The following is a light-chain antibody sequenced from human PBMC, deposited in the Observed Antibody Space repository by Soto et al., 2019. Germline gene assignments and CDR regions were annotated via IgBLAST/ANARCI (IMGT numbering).Light chain of an antibody. CDR3: QQRSNWPRLT. Sequence: EIVLTQSPATLSLSPGERATLSCRASQSVSSYLAWYQQKPGQAPRLLIHDASNRATGIPARFSGSGSGTDFTLTISSLEPEDFAVYYCQQRSNWPRLTFGGGTKVDIK. J-gene: IGKJ4*01. CDR1: QSVSSY. CDR2: DAS. V-gene: IGKV3-11*01.